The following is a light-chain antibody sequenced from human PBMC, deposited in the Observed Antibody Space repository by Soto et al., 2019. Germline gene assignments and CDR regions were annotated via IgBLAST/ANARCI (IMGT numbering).Light chain of an antibody. V-gene: IGLV2-14*01. CDR2: EVS. CDR3: SSYTGSSTLV. Sequence: QPVLTQPASVSGSPGQSITISCTGTSSDFGDYDYVSWYLQHPGKVPKLMIYEVSNRPSGVSNRFSGSKSGNTASLTISGLHAEDEAEYYCSSYTGSSTLVFGTGTKLTVL. J-gene: IGLJ1*01. CDR1: SSDFGDYDY.